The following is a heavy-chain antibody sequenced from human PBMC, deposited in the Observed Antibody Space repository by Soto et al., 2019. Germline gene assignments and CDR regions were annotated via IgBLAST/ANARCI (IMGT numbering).Heavy chain of an antibody. V-gene: IGHV4-39*01. J-gene: IGHJ5*02. CDR3: ARHRSTHGYFDCFDP. CDR2: ISYTGST. Sequence: SETLSLTCTVSGGSITTDTYYWGWIRQPPGKGPEWIGSISYTGSTYFNPSLKSRVTISVDTSKSHFSLKLTSVTASDTAVYYCARHRSTHGYFDCFDPWGQGTLVTVSS. D-gene: IGHD5-18*01. CDR1: GGSITTDTYY.